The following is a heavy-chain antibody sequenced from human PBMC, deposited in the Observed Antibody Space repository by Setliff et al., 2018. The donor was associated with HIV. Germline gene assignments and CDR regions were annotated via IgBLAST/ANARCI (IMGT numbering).Heavy chain of an antibody. D-gene: IGHD6-13*01. Sequence: GESLRLSCAASGFTFNNYAMNWVRQAPGKGLQWVASISIRGGYIYYADSVKGRFTISRDNTRNSVYLQMDSLRVDDTAVFYCARRSGSSSLKGVHYYYYYYMDVWGKGTTVTVSS. CDR3: ARRSGSSSLKGVHYYYYYYMDV. J-gene: IGHJ6*03. CDR2: ISIRGGYI. V-gene: IGHV3-21*06. CDR1: GFTFNNYA.